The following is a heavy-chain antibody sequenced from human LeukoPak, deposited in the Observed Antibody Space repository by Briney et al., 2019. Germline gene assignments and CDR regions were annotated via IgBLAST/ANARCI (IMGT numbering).Heavy chain of an antibody. CDR1: GFTFSSYA. Sequence: PGGSLRLSCAASGFTFSSYAMHWVRQAPGKGLEWVAVISYDGSNKYYADSVKGRFTISRDNSKNTLYLQMNSLRAEDTAVYYCARDLRLWGETMAYFDYWGQGTLVTVSS. CDR2: ISYDGSNK. CDR3: ARDLRLWGETMAYFDY. J-gene: IGHJ4*02. D-gene: IGHD3-16*01. V-gene: IGHV3-30-3*01.